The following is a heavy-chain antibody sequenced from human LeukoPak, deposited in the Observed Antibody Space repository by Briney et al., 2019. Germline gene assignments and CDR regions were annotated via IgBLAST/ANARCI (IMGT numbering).Heavy chain of an antibody. Sequence: GGSLRLSCAASGFNFNDSGMSWVRQAPGKGLEWVSGINWNGRSRGYADSLKGRFTISRVNAKNSLYLQMNSLRAEDTALYYCARPLGITGTTPFDYWGQGTLVTVSS. J-gene: IGHJ4*02. V-gene: IGHV3-20*04. CDR1: GFNFNDSG. CDR3: ARPLGITGTTPFDY. CDR2: INWNGRSR. D-gene: IGHD1-7*01.